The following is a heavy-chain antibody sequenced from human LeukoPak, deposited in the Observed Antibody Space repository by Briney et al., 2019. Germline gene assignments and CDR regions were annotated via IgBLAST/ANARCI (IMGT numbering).Heavy chain of an antibody. D-gene: IGHD4-17*01. Sequence: PGGSLRLSCSASGFIFSNYGMYWARQAPGKGLEFVSAISRDGDNTFYADSVKGRFTISRDNSKNTLYLQTSSLRGEDTAVYYCVRVNDYGDRNLYYFGYWGQGTLVTVSS. V-gene: IGHV3-64D*06. J-gene: IGHJ4*02. CDR1: GFIFSNYG. CDR2: ISRDGDNT. CDR3: VRVNDYGDRNLYYFGY.